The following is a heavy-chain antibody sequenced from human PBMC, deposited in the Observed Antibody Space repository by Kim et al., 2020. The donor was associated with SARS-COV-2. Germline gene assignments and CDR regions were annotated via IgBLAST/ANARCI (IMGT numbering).Heavy chain of an antibody. Sequence: ASVKVSCKASGYTFTSYDINWVRQATGQGLEWMGWMNPNSGNTGYAQKFQGRVTMTRNTFISTAYMELSSLRSEDTAVYYCARGGTSVRYFDWLFRTGNWVDPWGQGTLV. J-gene: IGHJ5*02. D-gene: IGHD3-9*01. CDR2: MNPNSGNT. V-gene: IGHV1-8*01. CDR3: ARGGTSVRYFDWLFRTGNWVDP. CDR1: GYTFTSYD.